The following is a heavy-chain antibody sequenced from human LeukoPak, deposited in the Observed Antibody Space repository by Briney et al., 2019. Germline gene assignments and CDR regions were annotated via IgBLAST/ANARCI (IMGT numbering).Heavy chain of an antibody. V-gene: IGHV3-15*01. Sequence: PGGSLRLSCAASGFTFSSYWMSWVRQAPGKGLEWVGRIKSKTDGGATDYASPVKGRFTISRDDSINTLYLQMNSLKSEDTAVYYCILVGATSTYWGQGTLVTVSS. CDR1: GFTFSSYW. CDR2: IKSKTDGGAT. D-gene: IGHD1-26*01. CDR3: ILVGATSTY. J-gene: IGHJ4*02.